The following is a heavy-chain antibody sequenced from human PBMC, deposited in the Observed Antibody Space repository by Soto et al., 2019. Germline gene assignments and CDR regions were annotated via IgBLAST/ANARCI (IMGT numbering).Heavy chain of an antibody. J-gene: IGHJ4*02. V-gene: IGHV4-59*08. CDR3: ARLGGYYQAFDS. D-gene: IGHD3-22*01. CDR2: IYYSGST. CDR1: GGYIRSYY. Sequence: SETQCLTCTVSGGYIRSYYLSWIRQPPGKGLEWIGYIYYSGSTKYNPSLKSRGTISVDTSKNQFSLRLTSVTAADTAVYYCARLGGYYQAFDSWGQGTLVTVSS.